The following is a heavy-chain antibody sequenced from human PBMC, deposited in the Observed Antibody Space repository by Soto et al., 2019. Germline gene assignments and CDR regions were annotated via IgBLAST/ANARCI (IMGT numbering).Heavy chain of an antibody. D-gene: IGHD4-17*01. Sequence: QVQVVQSGAEVKKPGASVKVSCRASGYTFTSYAMHWVRQAPGQSLEWMGWINPGNGNTRYSQKFQGRVTITRDTAASTAYMELSSLRSEDTAVYCCAGGASSVTTFYFDLWGRGALVTVSS. CDR2: INPGNGNT. CDR3: AGGASSVTTFYFDL. J-gene: IGHJ2*01. CDR1: GYTFTSYA. V-gene: IGHV1-3*01.